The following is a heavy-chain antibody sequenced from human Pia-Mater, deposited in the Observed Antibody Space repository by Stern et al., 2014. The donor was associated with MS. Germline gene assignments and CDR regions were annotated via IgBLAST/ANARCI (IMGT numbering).Heavy chain of an antibody. V-gene: IGHV3-23*04. J-gene: IGHJ4*02. Sequence: EDQLVESGGGLVQPGGSLRLSCAGSGFTFSSSAMNWVRQAPGKGLEWVSGISVNGRNTYYADSVKGRFTISRDTSTHTLYLQMNSLRADDTAIYYCGVAGNYWGQGTLVTVSS. CDR3: GVAGNY. CDR1: GFTFSSSA. CDR2: ISVNGRNT. D-gene: IGHD1-1*01.